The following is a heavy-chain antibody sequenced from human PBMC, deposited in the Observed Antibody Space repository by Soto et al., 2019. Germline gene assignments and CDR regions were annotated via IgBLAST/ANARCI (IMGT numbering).Heavy chain of an antibody. J-gene: IGHJ3*02. D-gene: IGHD2-2*01. V-gene: IGHV1-46*03. CDR3: ARVPYCSSTSCYAFDI. Sequence: ASLKVSCKASGYTFTSYYMHWVRQAPGQGLEWMGIINPSGGSTSYAQKFQGRVTMTRDTSTSTVYMELSSLRSEDTAVYYCARVPYCSSTSCYAFDIWGQGTMVTVSS. CDR2: INPSGGST. CDR1: GYTFTSYY.